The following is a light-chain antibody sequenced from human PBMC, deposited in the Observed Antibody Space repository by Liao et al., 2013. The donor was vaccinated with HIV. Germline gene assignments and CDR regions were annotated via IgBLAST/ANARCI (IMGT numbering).Light chain of an antibody. V-gene: IGLV3-25*03. CDR3: QSADSSGTYRGVV. CDR2: KDS. J-gene: IGLJ2*01. CDR1: ALPKRY. Sequence: SYELTQPPSVSVSPGQTARITCSGDALPKRYAYWYQQKPGQAPVLVIYKDSERPSGIPERFSGSSSGTTVTLTISGVQAEDEADYYCQSADSSGTYRGVVFGGGTKLTVL.